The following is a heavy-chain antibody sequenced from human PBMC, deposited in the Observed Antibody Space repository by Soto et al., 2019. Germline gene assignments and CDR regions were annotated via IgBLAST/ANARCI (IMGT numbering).Heavy chain of an antibody. CDR1: GFTFSSYG. CDR3: AKVQVGNYDILTGYFDAFAI. V-gene: IGHV3-30*18. D-gene: IGHD3-9*01. J-gene: IGHJ3*02. Sequence: GGSLRLSCAASGFTFSSYGMHWVRQAPGKGLEWVAVISYDGSNKYYADSVKGRFTISRDNSKNTLYLQMNSLRAEDTAVYYCAKVQVGNYDILTGYFDAFAIWGQGTMVTVSS. CDR2: ISYDGSNK.